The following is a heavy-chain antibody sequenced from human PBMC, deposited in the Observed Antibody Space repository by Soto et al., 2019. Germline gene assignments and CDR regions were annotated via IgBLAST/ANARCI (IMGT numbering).Heavy chain of an antibody. CDR1: GYTFTSYD. V-gene: IGHV1-8*01. D-gene: IGHD2-2*01. Sequence: ASVKVSCKASGYTFTSYDINWVRQATGQGLEWMGWMNPNSGNTGYAQKFQGRVTMTRNTSISTAYMELSSLRSEDTAVYYCARGRPDIVVVPAAIDAFDIWGQGTMVTVSS. J-gene: IGHJ3*02. CDR3: ARGRPDIVVVPAAIDAFDI. CDR2: MNPNSGNT.